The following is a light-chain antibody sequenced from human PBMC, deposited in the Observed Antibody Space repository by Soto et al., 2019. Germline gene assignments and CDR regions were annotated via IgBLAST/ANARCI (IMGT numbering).Light chain of an antibody. CDR3: QQYNSYPWT. CDR2: DVS. Sequence: DIQMTQSPSTLSASVGDRVTITCRASQTISSWLAWYQQKPGTAPKILIYDVSSLESGVPSRFSSSRSGTEFTLTISSLQPDDFATYYCQQYNSYPWTFGQGTKVEVK. CDR1: QTISSW. V-gene: IGKV1-5*01. J-gene: IGKJ1*01.